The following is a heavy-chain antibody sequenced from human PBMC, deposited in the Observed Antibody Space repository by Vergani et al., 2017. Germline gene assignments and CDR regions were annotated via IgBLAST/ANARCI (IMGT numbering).Heavy chain of an antibody. CDR2: INPNSGGT. J-gene: IGHJ4*02. D-gene: IGHD3-22*01. Sequence: QVQLVQSGAEVKKPGASVKVSCKASGYTFTGYYMHWVRQAPGQGLEWMGWINPNSGGTNYAQKFQGWVTMTRDTSSSTAYMELGRLRSYDTAVYYCAREERDPYYYDSSGYRYWGQGTLVTVSS. CDR1: GYTFTGYY. V-gene: IGHV1-2*04. CDR3: AREERDPYYYDSSGYRY.